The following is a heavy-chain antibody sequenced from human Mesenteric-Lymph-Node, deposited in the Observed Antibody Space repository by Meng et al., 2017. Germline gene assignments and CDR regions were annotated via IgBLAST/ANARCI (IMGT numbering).Heavy chain of an antibody. J-gene: IGHJ5*02. CDR2: INTNTGNP. V-gene: IGHV7-4-1*02. CDR3: ARDGGVYAIPFVFWFDP. Sequence: ASVKVSCKASGYTFTSYAMNWVRQAPGQGLEWMGWINTNTGNPTYAQGFTGRFVFSLDTSVSTAYLQISSLKAEDTAVYYCARDGGVYAIPFVFWFDPWGQGTLVTVSS. CDR1: GYTFTSYA. D-gene: IGHD2-8*01.